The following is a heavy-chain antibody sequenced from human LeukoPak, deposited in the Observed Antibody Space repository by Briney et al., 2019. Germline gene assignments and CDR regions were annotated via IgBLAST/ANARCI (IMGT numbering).Heavy chain of an antibody. J-gene: IGHJ4*02. Sequence: SETLSLTCAVYGGSFSGYYWSWIRQPPGRGLEWIGEINHSGSTNYNPSLKSRVTISVGTSKNQFSLKLSSVTAADTAVYYCARSDQYYYDSSGYSLFDYWGQGTLVTVSS. CDR3: ARSDQYYYDSSGYSLFDY. V-gene: IGHV4-34*01. CDR2: INHSGST. D-gene: IGHD3-22*01. CDR1: GGSFSGYY.